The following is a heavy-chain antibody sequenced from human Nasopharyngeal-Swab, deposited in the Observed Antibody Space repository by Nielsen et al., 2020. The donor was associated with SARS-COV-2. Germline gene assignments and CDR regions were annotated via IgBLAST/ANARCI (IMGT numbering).Heavy chain of an antibody. CDR2: ISSTNNFI. CDR1: GLTISRYW. D-gene: IGHD3-22*01. Sequence: GESLKISCAVSGLTISRYWMSWVRQAPGKGLEWVSSISSTNNFIFYADSVKGRFTISRDNTKNSLYLQMNTLRVADTAVYYCARGFRRGSYYDNIGADSWGQGTLVTVSS. V-gene: IGHV3-21*01. CDR3: ARGFRRGSYYDNIGADS. J-gene: IGHJ4*02.